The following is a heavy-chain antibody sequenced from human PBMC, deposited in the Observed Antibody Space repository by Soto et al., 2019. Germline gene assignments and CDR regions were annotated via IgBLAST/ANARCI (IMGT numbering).Heavy chain of an antibody. Sequence: QVQLIQSGPEMMQPGASVKVSCEASGFTAFSYAFHWVRQAPGQGPEWLGWINAGVEGTVYSQRLQDRLKITRDTSTNTFFLEVRALTSEDKAFYYCAREVQVITSFDYWGQGTLVTVSS. J-gene: IGHJ4*02. CDR2: INAGVEGT. CDR1: GFTAFSYA. V-gene: IGHV1-3*01. D-gene: IGHD1-20*01. CDR3: AREVQVITSFDY.